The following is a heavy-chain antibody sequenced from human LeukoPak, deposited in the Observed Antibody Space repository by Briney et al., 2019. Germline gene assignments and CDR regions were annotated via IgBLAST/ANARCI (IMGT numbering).Heavy chain of an antibody. CDR1: GGTFSSYA. Sequence: SVKVSCKASGGTFSSYAISWVRQAPGQGLEWMGRIIPILGIANYAQKFQGRVTITADKSTSTAYMELSSLRSEDTAVYYCATSPKYNWNANDNWYFDLWGRGTLVTVSS. V-gene: IGHV1-69*04. J-gene: IGHJ2*01. D-gene: IGHD1-1*01. CDR3: ATSPKYNWNANDNWYFDL. CDR2: IIPILGIA.